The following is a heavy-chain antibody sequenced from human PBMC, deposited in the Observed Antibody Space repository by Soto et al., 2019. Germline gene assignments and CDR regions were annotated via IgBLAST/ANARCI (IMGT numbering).Heavy chain of an antibody. CDR3: ARRPLEWLSPWFDP. CDR1: GGSISSSSYY. Sequence: SETPXLTFTVSGGSISSSSYYWGWIRQPPGKGLEWIGSIYYSGSTYYNPSLKSRVTISVDTSKNQFSLKLSSVTAADTAVYYCARRPLEWLSPWFDPWGQGTLVTVSS. CDR2: IYYSGST. J-gene: IGHJ5*02. D-gene: IGHD3-3*01. V-gene: IGHV4-39*01.